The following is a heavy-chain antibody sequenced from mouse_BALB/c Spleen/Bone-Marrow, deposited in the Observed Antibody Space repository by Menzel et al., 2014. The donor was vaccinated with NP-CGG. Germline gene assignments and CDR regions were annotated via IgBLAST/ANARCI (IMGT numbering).Heavy chain of an antibody. CDR2: INPNSDYT. Sequence: VQLQESGAELARPGASVKMSCKASGYTFTYYTMYWVKQRPGQGLEWIGYINPNSDYTNYNQKFKDKATLTADKSSSTDYMQLSSLTSEDSAVYYCAREVYGSWFAYWGQGTLVTVSA. CDR1: GYTFTYYT. J-gene: IGHJ3*01. CDR3: AREVYGSWFAY. D-gene: IGHD2-2*01. V-gene: IGHV1-4*01.